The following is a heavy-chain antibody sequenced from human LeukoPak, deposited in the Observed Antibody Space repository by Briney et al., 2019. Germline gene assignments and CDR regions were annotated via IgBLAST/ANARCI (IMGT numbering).Heavy chain of an antibody. CDR1: GFTFSSYW. Sequence: GGSLRLSCAASGFTFSSYWMSWVRQAPGEGLEWVANIKQDGSEKYYVDSVKGRFTISRDNAKNSLYLQMNSLRAEDTAVYYCAREPTYYDFWSGYRNDYYFDYWGQGTLVTVSS. CDR2: IKQDGSEK. V-gene: IGHV3-7*01. CDR3: AREPTYYDFWSGYRNDYYFDY. D-gene: IGHD3-3*01. J-gene: IGHJ4*02.